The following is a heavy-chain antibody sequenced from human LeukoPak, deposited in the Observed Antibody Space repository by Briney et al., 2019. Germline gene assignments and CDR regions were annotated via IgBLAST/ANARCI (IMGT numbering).Heavy chain of an antibody. CDR3: ARGGWLHKDWFDP. Sequence: PGESLKISCKGSGYSFTSYYMHWVRQAPGQGLEWMGIINPNGGSTSYAQKFQGRVTMTRDTSTSTVYMELSSLRSEDTAVYYCARGGWLHKDWFDPWGQGTLVTVSS. D-gene: IGHD5-24*01. V-gene: IGHV1-46*01. CDR2: INPNGGST. CDR1: GYSFTSYY. J-gene: IGHJ5*02.